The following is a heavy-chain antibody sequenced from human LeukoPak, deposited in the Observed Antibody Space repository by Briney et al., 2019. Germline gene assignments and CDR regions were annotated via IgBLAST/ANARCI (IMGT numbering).Heavy chain of an antibody. Sequence: GGSLRLSCAASGFTFSSYWMSWVRQAPGKGLEWVANIKQDGSEKYYVDSVKGRFTISRDNVKNSLYLQLNSLRSEDTALYHCTRAPDGIDVWGQGTTVTVSS. CDR3: TRAPDGIDV. V-gene: IGHV3-7*01. CDR2: IKQDGSEK. J-gene: IGHJ6*02. CDR1: GFTFSSYW.